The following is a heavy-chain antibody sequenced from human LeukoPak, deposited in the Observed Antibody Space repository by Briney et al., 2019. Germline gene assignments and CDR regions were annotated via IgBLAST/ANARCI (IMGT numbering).Heavy chain of an antibody. V-gene: IGHV4-59*01. Sequence: SETLSLTCTVSGGSISSYYWSWIRQPPGKGLEWIGYIYYSGSTNYNPSLKSRVTISGDTSKNQFSLMLSSVAAADRAVYYCARDGGGEYYCDFWRQGTLATVSS. CDR2: IYYSGST. D-gene: IGHD3-16*01. CDR3: ARDGGGEYYCDF. CDR1: GGSISSYY. J-gene: IGHJ4*02.